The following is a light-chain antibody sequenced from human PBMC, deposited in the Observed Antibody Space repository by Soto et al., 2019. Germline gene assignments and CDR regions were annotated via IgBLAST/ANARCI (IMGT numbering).Light chain of an antibody. V-gene: IGLV2-14*01. J-gene: IGLJ1*01. Sequence: HSALSHPASVCWSPGHPITISCTGTSSDVGSFDSVAWYQHNPGKAPKLMIYDVSNRPSGVSSRFSGSKSGNTASLSISGLQTEDEANYYCSSFTTSSTIVFGTGTKVTVL. CDR1: SSDVGSFDS. CDR3: SSFTTSSTIV. CDR2: DVS.